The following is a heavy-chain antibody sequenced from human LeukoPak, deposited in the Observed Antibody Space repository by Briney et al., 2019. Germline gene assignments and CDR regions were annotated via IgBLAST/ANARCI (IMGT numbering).Heavy chain of an antibody. CDR3: ARVGSSSWIYYYMDV. Sequence: PSETVSLTCAVYGGSFSGYCWSWIRQPPGKGLEWIGEINHSGSTNYNPSLKSRVTISVDTSKNQFSLKLSSVTAADTAVYYCARVGSSSWIYYYMDVWGKGTTVTVSS. V-gene: IGHV4-34*01. J-gene: IGHJ6*03. D-gene: IGHD6-13*01. CDR2: INHSGST. CDR1: GGSFSGYC.